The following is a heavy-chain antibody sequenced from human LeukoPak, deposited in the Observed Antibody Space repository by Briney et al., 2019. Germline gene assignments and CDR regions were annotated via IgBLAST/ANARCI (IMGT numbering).Heavy chain of an antibody. CDR1: AITFRTYS. CDR2: IGFDGNNK. J-gene: IGHJ4*02. V-gene: IGHV3-33*06. Sequence: GRSLRLSCAPSAITFRTYSTGSVCQTPRKGPEWVAVIGFDGNNKHYADSVQGRFPISRDNSQNTLYLQMDSLRAEDTAVYYCAKVPLKQLWSPLAYWGQGTLVTVSS. D-gene: IGHD5-18*01. CDR3: AKVPLKQLWSPLAY.